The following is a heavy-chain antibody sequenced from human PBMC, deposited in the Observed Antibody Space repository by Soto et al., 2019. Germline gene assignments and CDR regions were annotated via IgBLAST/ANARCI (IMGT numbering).Heavy chain of an antibody. J-gene: IGHJ4*02. Sequence: QVQLQQWGAGLLKPSETLSLTCAVYGGSFSGYYWSWIRQPPGKGLEWIGEINHSGSTNYNPSLKSRVTISVDTFKNQFSLKLSSVTAADTAVYYCARGRGDGYIDYWGQGTLVTVSS. CDR2: INHSGST. D-gene: IGHD3-10*01. CDR1: GGSFSGYY. V-gene: IGHV4-34*01. CDR3: ARGRGDGYIDY.